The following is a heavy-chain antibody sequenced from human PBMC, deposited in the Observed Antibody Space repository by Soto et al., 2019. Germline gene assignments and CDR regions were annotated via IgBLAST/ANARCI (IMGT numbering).Heavy chain of an antibody. Sequence: GGSLRLSCAASGFTFSNFAMNWVRQAPGKGLEWVSGIIGSGDTTYYADSVKGRFTISRDKSKNTLYLQMNSLRAEDTAVYYCARESGYYTYGMDVWGQGTTVTVSS. CDR1: GFTFSNFA. V-gene: IGHV3-23*01. CDR3: ARESGYYTYGMDV. D-gene: IGHD3-3*01. CDR2: IIGSGDTT. J-gene: IGHJ6*02.